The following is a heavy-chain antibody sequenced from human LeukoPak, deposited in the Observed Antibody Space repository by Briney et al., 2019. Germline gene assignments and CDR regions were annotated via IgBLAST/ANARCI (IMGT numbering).Heavy chain of an antibody. D-gene: IGHD3-3*01. J-gene: IGHJ4*02. CDR1: GFTFSSYG. V-gene: IGHV3-30*03. CDR3: GGYYTRNYFDY. Sequence: VQPGRSLRLSCAASGFTFSSYGMHWVRQAPGKGLEWVAVISYDGSNKYYADSVKGRFTISRDNSKNTLYLQMNSLRAEDTAVYYCGGYYTRNYFDYWGQGTLVTVSS. CDR2: ISYDGSNK.